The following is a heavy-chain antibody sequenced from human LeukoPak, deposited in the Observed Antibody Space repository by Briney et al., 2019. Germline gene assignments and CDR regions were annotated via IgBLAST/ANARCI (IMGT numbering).Heavy chain of an antibody. CDR3: AKSIAVAGFGGGRIFDY. CDR1: GFSFSNYG. D-gene: IGHD6-19*01. V-gene: IGHV3-30*02. CDR2: IRYDGSDK. J-gene: IGHJ4*02. Sequence: GGSLRLSCAASGFSFSNYGLHWVRQAPGKGLEWVAFIRYDGSDKYYADSVKGRFTISRDNPKNTLYLQMNSLRVDDTDVYYCAKSIAVAGFGGGRIFDYWGQGTLVTVSS.